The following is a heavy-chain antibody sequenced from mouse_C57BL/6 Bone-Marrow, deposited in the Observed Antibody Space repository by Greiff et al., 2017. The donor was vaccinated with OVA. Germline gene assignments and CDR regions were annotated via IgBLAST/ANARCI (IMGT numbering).Heavy chain of an antibody. CDR2: IDPSDSET. V-gene: IGHV1-52*01. Sequence: QVQLQQPGAELVRPGSSVKLSCKASGYTFTSYWMHWVKQRPIQGLEWIGNIDPSDSETHYNQKFKDKATLTVEKSSSTAYMQLSSLTSEDSAVYYCARSRWAQATSYAMDYWGQGTSVTVSS. D-gene: IGHD3-2*02. CDR1: GYTFTSYW. J-gene: IGHJ4*01. CDR3: ARSRWAQATSYAMDY.